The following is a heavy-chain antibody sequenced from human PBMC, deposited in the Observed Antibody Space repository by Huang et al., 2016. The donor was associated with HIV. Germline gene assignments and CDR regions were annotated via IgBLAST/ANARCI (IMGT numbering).Heavy chain of an antibody. Sequence: QVQLVDSGGGVVQPGRSLRLSCAASGFTFNTYAIHWVRQAPGKWVEWVAVVSVDGRNKYYVDAVKGRFTIARDNAKNTLYLQMNSRRAEDTAVYYCARDRSDFGMRGIFDYWGQGTLLTVSS. V-gene: IGHV3-30*04. CDR1: GFTFNTYA. CDR3: ARDRSDFGMRGIFDY. J-gene: IGHJ4*02. D-gene: IGHD3-3*01. CDR2: VSVDGRNK.